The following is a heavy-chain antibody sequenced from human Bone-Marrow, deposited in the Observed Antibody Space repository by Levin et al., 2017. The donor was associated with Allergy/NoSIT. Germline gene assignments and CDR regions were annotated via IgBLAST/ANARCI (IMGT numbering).Heavy chain of an antibody. D-gene: IGHD6-6*01. CDR1: GFSFSSYA. CDR3: AREYSSSTPYYGMDV. Sequence: GGSLRLSCAASGFSFSSYAMHWVRQAPGKGLEWVAVISYDGNDKYNADSVKGRFTISRDSSKNTLYLQMNSLRGEDTAVYYCAREYSSSTPYYGMDVWGQGTTVTVSS. V-gene: IGHV3-30*04. CDR2: ISYDGNDK. J-gene: IGHJ6*02.